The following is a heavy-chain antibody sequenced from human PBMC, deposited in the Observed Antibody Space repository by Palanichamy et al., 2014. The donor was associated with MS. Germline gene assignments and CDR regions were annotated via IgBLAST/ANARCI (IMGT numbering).Heavy chain of an antibody. V-gene: IGHV3-48*03. CDR2: ISESGESI. CDR3: ASIWDWAL. J-gene: IGHJ3*01. CDR1: GFSLSSYK. D-gene: IGHD3/OR15-3a*01. Sequence: EVQVVESGGGLVQPGGSLRLSCAASGFSLSSYKMNWVRQASGKGLEWVSYISESGESIYYADSVRGRFTISRDNAKDSVYLQMNSLTVEDTAVYYCASIWDWALWGQGTMVTVSS.